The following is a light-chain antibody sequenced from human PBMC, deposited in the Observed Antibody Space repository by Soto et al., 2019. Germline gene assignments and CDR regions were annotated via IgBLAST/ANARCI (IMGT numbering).Light chain of an antibody. CDR1: QGITSW. CDR3: QQATSFPLT. V-gene: IGKV1-12*01. CDR2: AAS. Sequence: DIPMTQSPSSVSASVGDRVTITGRVSQGITSWLAWYQQKPGKAPKLLIYAASSLQTGVASRFSGSGSGTDITLTISSLQPEDFATYYCQQATSFPLTFDGGTKAEIK. J-gene: IGKJ4*01.